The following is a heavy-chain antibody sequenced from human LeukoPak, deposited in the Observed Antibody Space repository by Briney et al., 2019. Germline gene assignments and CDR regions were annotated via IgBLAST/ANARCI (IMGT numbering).Heavy chain of an antibody. CDR3: ARIGGYSGYDEADY. CDR2: IKQDGSEK. V-gene: IGHV3-7*01. Sequence: GGSLRLSCAASGFTFSSYWTSWVRQAPGKGLEWVANIKQDGSEKYYVDSVKGRFTISRDNAKNSLYLQMNSLRAEDTAVYYCARIGGYSGYDEADYWGQGTLVTVSS. J-gene: IGHJ4*02. D-gene: IGHD5-12*01. CDR1: GFTFSSYW.